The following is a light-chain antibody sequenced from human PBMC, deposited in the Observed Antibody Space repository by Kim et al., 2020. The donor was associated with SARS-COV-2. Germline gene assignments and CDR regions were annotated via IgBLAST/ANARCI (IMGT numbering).Light chain of an antibody. CDR1: RLDVGGYNY. CDR3: SSWASTTSYV. V-gene: IGLV2-14*03. J-gene: IGLJ1*01. CDR2: DVH. Sequence: QSASVSGSPGQSITISCTGTRLDVGGYNYVSWYQQHPGKAPKLMIYDVHNRPTGVSDRFSGSKSGNTASLTISGLQAEDEADYYCSSWASTTSYV.